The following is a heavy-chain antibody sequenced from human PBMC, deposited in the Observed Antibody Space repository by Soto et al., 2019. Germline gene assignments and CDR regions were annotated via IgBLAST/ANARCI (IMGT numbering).Heavy chain of an antibody. V-gene: IGHV3-7*03. J-gene: IGHJ4*01. CDR3: FSSKWCYYYGAPFDF. Sequence: GGSLRLSCAASGLTFSSYRMSWVRQAPGKGLEWVANIKQDGSEKYYVDSVKGRFTTSRDNAKNSLYLQMNSLRPEDTALYYCFSSKWCYYYGAPFDFWAQGTLDTVSA. D-gene: IGHD1-26*01. CDR2: IKQDGSEK. CDR1: GLTFSSYR.